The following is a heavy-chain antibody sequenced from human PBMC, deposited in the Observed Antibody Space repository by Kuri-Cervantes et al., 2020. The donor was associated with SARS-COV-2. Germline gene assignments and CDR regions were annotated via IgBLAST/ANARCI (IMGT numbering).Heavy chain of an antibody. CDR1: GGSISSGDYY. J-gene: IGHJ4*02. Sequence: SETMSLTCTVSGGSISSGDYYWSWIRQPPVKGLEWIGYIYYSGSTYYNPTLKSRVTISVDTSKNQFSLKLSSVTAADTAVYYCARAKSGGVPYYFDYWGQGTLVTVSS. CDR3: ARAKSGGVPYYFDY. CDR2: IYYSGST. V-gene: IGHV4-30-4*08. D-gene: IGHD3-3*01.